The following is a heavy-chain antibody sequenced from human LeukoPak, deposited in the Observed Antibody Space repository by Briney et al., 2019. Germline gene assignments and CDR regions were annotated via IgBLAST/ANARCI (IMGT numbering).Heavy chain of an antibody. J-gene: IGHJ4*02. V-gene: IGHV3-23*01. CDR3: TRYAISTYARRAFDY. D-gene: IGHD3-9*01. CDR2: ITGNSDTI. Sequence: PGGSLRLSCAASGFTFSNYAMAWVRQAPGKGREWVSFITGNSDTIYYADSVKGRFTVSRHNSKNIVYMQMNSLGAEDTAVYYCTRYAISTYARRAFDYWGQGTLVAVSS. CDR1: GFTFSNYA.